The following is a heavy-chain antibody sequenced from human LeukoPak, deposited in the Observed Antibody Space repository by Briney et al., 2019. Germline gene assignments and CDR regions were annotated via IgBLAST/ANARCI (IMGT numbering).Heavy chain of an antibody. CDR3: ARDNEAFDI. V-gene: IGHV3-33*01. J-gene: IGHJ3*02. Sequence: PGGSLRLSCAASGFTFSSYGVHWVRQAPGKGLEWVAVIWYDGSNKYYADSVKGRFTISRDNSKNTLYLQMNSLRAEDTAVYYCARDNEAFDIWGQGTMVTVSS. CDR1: GFTFSSYG. CDR2: IWYDGSNK.